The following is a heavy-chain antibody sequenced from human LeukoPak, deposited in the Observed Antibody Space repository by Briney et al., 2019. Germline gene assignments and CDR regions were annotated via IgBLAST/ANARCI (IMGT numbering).Heavy chain of an antibody. Sequence: PSETLSLTCTVSGGSISSSSYYWGWIRQPPGKGLEWIGSIYYSGSTYYNPSLKSRVTISVDTSKNQFSLKLGSVTAADTAVYYCARRPSLVYFDYWGQGTLVTVSS. CDR3: ARRPSLVYFDY. CDR2: IYYSGST. J-gene: IGHJ4*02. CDR1: GGSISSSSYY. V-gene: IGHV4-39*01.